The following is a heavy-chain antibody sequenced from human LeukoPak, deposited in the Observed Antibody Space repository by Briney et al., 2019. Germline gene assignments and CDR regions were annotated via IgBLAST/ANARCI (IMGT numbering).Heavy chain of an antibody. CDR2: IIPILGIA. CDR3: ARSPVTIFGVVITNFDY. D-gene: IGHD3-3*01. J-gene: IGHJ4*02. V-gene: IGHV1-69*04. Sequence: ASVMVSCKASGGTFSSYAISWVRQAPGQGLEWMGRIIPILGIANYAQKFQGRVTITADKSTSTAYMELSSLRSEDTAVYYCARSPVTIFGVVITNFDYWGQGTLVTVSS. CDR1: GGTFSSYA.